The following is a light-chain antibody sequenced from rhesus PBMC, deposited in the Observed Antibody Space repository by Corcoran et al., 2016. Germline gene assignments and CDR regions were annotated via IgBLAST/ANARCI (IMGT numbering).Light chain of an antibody. CDR1: QSFNSW. CDR3: QQYKSSPWT. Sequence: DIQMTQSPSSLSASVGDTVTITCRASQSFNSWLAWYQQKPGKAPKLLIYKAFTLQGGVPSRFSASGSGTDFHLTISSLRSEDFATYICQQYKSSPWTFGQGTKVDIK. CDR2: KAF. V-gene: IGKV1-22*01. J-gene: IGKJ1*01.